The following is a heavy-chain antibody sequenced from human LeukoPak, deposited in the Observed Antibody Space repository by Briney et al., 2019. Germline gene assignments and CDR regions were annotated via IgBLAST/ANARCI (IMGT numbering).Heavy chain of an antibody. J-gene: IGHJ6*02. CDR3: AKEVAVGATVDYYYGMDV. CDR2: ISGSGGST. V-gene: IGHV3-23*01. Sequence: GGSLRLSCAASGFTFRSYAMSWVRQAPGKGLGWVSAISGSGGSTYYADSVKGRFTISRDNSKNTLYLQMSSLRAEDTAVYYCAKEVAVGATVDYYYGMDVWGQETTVTVSS. D-gene: IGHD1-26*01. CDR1: GFTFRSYA.